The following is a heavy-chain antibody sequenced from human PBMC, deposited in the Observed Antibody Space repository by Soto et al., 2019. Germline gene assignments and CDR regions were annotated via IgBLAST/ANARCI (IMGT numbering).Heavy chain of an antibody. Sequence: PGESLKISCNGSGYSFTIYWIGWVRQMPGKGLEWMGIIYPGDSDTRYSPSFQGQVTISADKSISTAYLQWSSLKASDTAMYYCASRYYDSSGYYDYWGQGTLVTVSS. V-gene: IGHV5-51*01. CDR2: IYPGDSDT. CDR3: ASRYYDSSGYYDY. J-gene: IGHJ4*02. CDR1: GYSFTIYW. D-gene: IGHD3-22*01.